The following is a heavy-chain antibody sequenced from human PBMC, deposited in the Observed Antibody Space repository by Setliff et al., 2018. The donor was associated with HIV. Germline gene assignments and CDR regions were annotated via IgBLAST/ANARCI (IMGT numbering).Heavy chain of an antibody. Sequence: SETLSLTCTVSGGSFSSKSVYWAWIRQPPGQGLEWIGSIHYDGGTYYNPSLKSRAHISIDTSKSEFSLKVNSVTAADTAVYFCARYHYGVDWFDPWGRGTLVTVSS. J-gene: IGHJ5*02. D-gene: IGHD3-10*01. CDR2: IHYDGGT. V-gene: IGHV4-39*07. CDR3: ARYHYGVDWFDP. CDR1: GGSFSSKSVY.